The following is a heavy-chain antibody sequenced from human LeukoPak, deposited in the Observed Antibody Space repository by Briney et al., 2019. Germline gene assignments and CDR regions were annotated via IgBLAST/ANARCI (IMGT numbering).Heavy chain of an antibody. CDR1: GFTFSSYG. D-gene: IGHD6-19*01. CDR2: IWYDGSNK. CDR3: ARDGKQWLVRPYYFDY. J-gene: IGHJ4*02. V-gene: IGHV3-33*01. Sequence: GGSLRLSCAASGFTFSSYGMHWVRQAPGKGLEWVAVIWYDGSNKYYADSVKGRFTISRDNSKNTLYLQMNSLRAEDTAVYYCARDGKQWLVRPYYFDYWGQGTLVTVSS.